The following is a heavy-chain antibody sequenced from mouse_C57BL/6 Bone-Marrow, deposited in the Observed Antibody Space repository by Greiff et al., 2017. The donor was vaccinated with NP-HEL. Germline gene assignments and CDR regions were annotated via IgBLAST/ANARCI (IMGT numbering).Heavy chain of an antibody. J-gene: IGHJ4*01. CDR1: GYTFTDYY. V-gene: IGHV1-19*01. CDR2: INPYNGGT. D-gene: IGHD2-13*01. Sequence: EVQLQESGPVLVKPGASVKMSCKASGYTFTDYYMNWVKQSHGKSLEWIGVINPYNGGTSYNQKFKGKATLTVDKSSSTAYMELNSLTSEDSAVYYCARGDFPIMDYWGQGTSVTVSS. CDR3: ARGDFPIMDY.